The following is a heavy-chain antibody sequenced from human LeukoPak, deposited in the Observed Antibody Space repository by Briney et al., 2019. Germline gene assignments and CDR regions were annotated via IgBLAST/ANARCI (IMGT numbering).Heavy chain of an antibody. CDR2: IRYDGSNK. Sequence: GGSLRLSCAASGFTFSSYEMNWVRQAPGKGLEWVAFIRYDGSNKYYADSVKGRFTISRDNSKNTLYLQMNSLRAEDTAVYYCAKDRYCSSTSCYHPYYMDVWGKGTTVTVSS. J-gene: IGHJ6*03. D-gene: IGHD2-2*01. V-gene: IGHV3-30*02. CDR1: GFTFSSYE. CDR3: AKDRYCSSTSCYHPYYMDV.